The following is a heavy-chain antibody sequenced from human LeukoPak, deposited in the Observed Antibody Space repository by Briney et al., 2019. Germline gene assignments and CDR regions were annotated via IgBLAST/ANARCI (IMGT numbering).Heavy chain of an antibody. CDR3: ARDFSEKGGYYWLFDY. CDR1: GYIFTNKY. J-gene: IGHJ4*02. D-gene: IGHD3-22*01. CDR2: IYPGGGGT. V-gene: IGHV1-46*01. Sequence: GASVKVSCKASGYIFTNKYIHWVRQAPGRGLEWMGVIYPGGGGTTYAQNFQGRVTMTRDTSTSTVYMELSSLRSDDEDVYYCARDFSEKGGYYWLFDYWGQGTLVTVSS.